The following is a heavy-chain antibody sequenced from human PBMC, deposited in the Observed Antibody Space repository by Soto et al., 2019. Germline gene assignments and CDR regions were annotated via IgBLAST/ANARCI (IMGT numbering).Heavy chain of an antibody. CDR1: GGSISSGGYS. J-gene: IGHJ5*02. D-gene: IGHD2-21*02. CDR2: IYHSGST. Sequence: SETLSLTCAVSGGSISSGGYSWSWIRQPPGKGLEWIGYIYHSGSTYYNPSLKSRVTISVDRSKNQFSLKLSSVTAADTAVYYCARGFSGGDADWFDPWGQGTPVTVSS. CDR3: ARGFSGGDADWFDP. V-gene: IGHV4-30-2*01.